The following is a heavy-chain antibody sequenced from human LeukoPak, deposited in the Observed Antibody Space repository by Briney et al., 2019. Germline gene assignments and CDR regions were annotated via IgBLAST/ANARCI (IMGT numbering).Heavy chain of an antibody. D-gene: IGHD4-17*01. V-gene: IGHV3-30*18. CDR2: ISDDGRRK. CDR1: GFSFTSYG. J-gene: IGHJ4*02. Sequence: GGSLRLSCAASGFSFTSYGMHWVRQAPGKGLEWVGVISDDGRRKDYADSVKGRFTISRDNSKDTLYLQMNSLRAEDTAVYYCAKRPSDYGDYVSYFDYWGREPWSPSPQ. CDR3: AKRPSDYGDYVSYFDY.